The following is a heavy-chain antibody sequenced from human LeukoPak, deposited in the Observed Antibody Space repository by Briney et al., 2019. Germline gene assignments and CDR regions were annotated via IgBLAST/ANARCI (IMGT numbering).Heavy chain of an antibody. V-gene: IGHV4-59*10. CDR3: ARRRVGATKRGFDY. J-gene: IGHJ4*02. CDR2: IYTSGST. Sequence: SETLSLTCAVYGGSFSGYYWSWLRQPPGKGLEWIGRIYTSGSTNYNPSLKSRVTISVDTSKNQFSLKLSSVTAADTAVYYCARRRVGATKRGFDYWGQGTLVTVSS. CDR1: GGSFSGYY. D-gene: IGHD1-26*01.